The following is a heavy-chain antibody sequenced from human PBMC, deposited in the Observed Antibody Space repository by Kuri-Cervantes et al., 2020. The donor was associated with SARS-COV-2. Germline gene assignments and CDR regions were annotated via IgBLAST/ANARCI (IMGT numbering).Heavy chain of an antibody. V-gene: IGHV4-38-2*01. CDR3: ARHTITGPFDY. Sequence: SETLSLTCAVSGYSISSGYYWGWIRQPPGKGLEWIGSICHSGSTYYNPSLKSRVTISVDTSKNQFSLKLSSVTAADTAVYHCARHTITGPFDYWGQGTRGTVSS. J-gene: IGHJ4*02. CDR2: ICHSGST. CDR1: GYSISSGYY. D-gene: IGHD1-20*01.